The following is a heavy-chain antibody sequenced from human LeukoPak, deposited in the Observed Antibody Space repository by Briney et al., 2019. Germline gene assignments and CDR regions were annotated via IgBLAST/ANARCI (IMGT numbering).Heavy chain of an antibody. CDR1: GGSISSYY. V-gene: IGHV4-59*01. CDR2: IYYSGST. Sequence: PSETLSLTCTVSGGSISSYYWSWIRQAPGKGLEWIGYIYYSGSTTYNPSLKSRVTISVDTSKNQFSLNLSSVTAADTAVYYCARAPPRGSYYRGYFDYWGQGTLVTASS. J-gene: IGHJ4*02. D-gene: IGHD3-10*01. CDR3: ARAPPRGSYYRGYFDY.